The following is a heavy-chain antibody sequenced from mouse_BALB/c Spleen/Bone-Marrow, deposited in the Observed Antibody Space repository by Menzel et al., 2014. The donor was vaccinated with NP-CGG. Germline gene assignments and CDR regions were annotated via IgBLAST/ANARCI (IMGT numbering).Heavy chain of an antibody. CDR2: IYPGDGDT. V-gene: IGHV1-87*01. Sequence: VQASGAELARPGASVELCCKASGYTFTSYWMQWVKQRPGQGLEWIGAIYPGDGDTRYTQKFKGKATLTADKSSSTAYMQLSSLASEDSAVYYCARGFPFDYLIQRPPLTVPS. CDR3: ARGFPFDY. CDR1: GYTFTSYW. J-gene: IGHJ2*01.